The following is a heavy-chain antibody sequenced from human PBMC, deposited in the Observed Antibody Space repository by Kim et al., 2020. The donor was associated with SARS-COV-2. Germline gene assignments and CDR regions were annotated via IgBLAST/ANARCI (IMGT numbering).Heavy chain of an antibody. CDR2: INHSGSI. Sequence: SETLSLTCAVYGGSFSGYHWSWIRQPPGKGLEWIGEINHSGSINSNPSLKSRVPISIDTSKNQFSLELNSVTAADTGFCFCARGREGVIPSPILGIGPHYDYWIIDVWGRGTTVTLSS. CDR3: ARGREGVIPSPILGIGPHYDYWIIDV. V-gene: IGHV4-34*01. J-gene: IGHJ6*02. CDR1: GGSFSGYH. D-gene: IGHD2-2*02.